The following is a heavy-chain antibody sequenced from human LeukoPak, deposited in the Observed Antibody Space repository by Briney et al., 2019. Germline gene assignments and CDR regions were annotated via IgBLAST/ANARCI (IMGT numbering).Heavy chain of an antibody. CDR1: GGSISSYY. Sequence: SETLSLTCTVSGGSISSYYWSWTRQPAGKGLEWIGRIYTSGSTNYNPSLKSRVTMSVDTSKNQFSLKLSSVTAADTAVYYCARDKSDYGDYVHWFDPWGQGTLVTVSS. V-gene: IGHV4-4*07. CDR2: IYTSGST. CDR3: ARDKSDYGDYVHWFDP. J-gene: IGHJ5*02. D-gene: IGHD4-17*01.